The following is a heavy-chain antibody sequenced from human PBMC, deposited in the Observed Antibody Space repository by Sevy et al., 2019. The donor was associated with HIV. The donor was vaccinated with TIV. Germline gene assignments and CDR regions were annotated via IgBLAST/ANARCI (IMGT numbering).Heavy chain of an antibody. V-gene: IGHV3-7*01. J-gene: IGHJ4*02. CDR1: GFTFSSYW. D-gene: IGHD3-22*01. Sequence: VGSLRLSCAASGFTFSSYWMTWVRQAPGKGLEWVANIKQDMSEKYYADSVKGRFTISRDNARNSLYLQMESLRAEDTAVYYCVRAQQVTMLVVIGGLYFDFWGQGTLVTVSS. CDR2: IKQDMSEK. CDR3: VRAQQVTMLVVIGGLYFDF.